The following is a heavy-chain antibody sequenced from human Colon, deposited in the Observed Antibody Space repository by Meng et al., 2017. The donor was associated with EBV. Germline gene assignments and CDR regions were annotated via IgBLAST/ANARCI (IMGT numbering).Heavy chain of an antibody. V-gene: IGHV1-18*03. CDR2: ISAYNGNT. CDR3: ARDLPGGTKGTWLDL. D-gene: IGHD1-14*01. Sequence: QVRLVLCGAEVKKPGASVKVSCNASGYSFNNYGVSWVRQAPGQGPEWMGWISAYNGNTNYAQNFQGRFTMTTDTSTSTAYMELRSLRSDDMAVYYCARDLPGGTKGTWLDLWGQGTLVTVSS. CDR1: GYSFNNYG. J-gene: IGHJ5*02.